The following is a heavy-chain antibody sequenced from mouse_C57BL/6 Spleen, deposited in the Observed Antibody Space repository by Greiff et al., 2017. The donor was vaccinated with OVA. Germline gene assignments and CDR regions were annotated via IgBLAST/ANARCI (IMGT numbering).Heavy chain of an antibody. CDR1: GYTFTEYT. V-gene: IGHV1-62-2*01. J-gene: IGHJ4*01. CDR2: FYTGSGSI. Sequence: QVQLQQSGAELVKPGASVKLSCKASGYTFTEYTIHWVKQRSGQGLEWIGWFYTGSGSIKYNEKFKDKATLTADKSSSTVYMELIRLTSEDSAVYFCARHGYDYDYAMDYWGQGTSVTVSS. CDR3: ARHGYDYDYAMDY. D-gene: IGHD2-4*01.